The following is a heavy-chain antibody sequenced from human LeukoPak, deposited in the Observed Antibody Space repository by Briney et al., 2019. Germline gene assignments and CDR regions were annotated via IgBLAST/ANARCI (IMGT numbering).Heavy chain of an antibody. V-gene: IGHV1-69*10. CDR3: ASSNYDILTGSENYYFDY. CDR1: GGTFSSYA. Sequence: RASVTVSCKASGGTFSSYAISWVRQAPGQGLEWMGGIIPILCIANYAQKFQGRVTITADKSTSTAYMELSSLRSEDTAVYYCASSNYDILTGSENYYFDYWGQGTLVTVSS. J-gene: IGHJ4*02. D-gene: IGHD3-9*01. CDR2: IIPILCIA.